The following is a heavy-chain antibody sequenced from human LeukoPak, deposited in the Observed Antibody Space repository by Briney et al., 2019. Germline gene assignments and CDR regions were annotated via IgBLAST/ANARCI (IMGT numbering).Heavy chain of an antibody. CDR1: GGTFSSYA. Sequence: GASVKVSCKASGGTFSSYAISWVRQAPGQGLEWMGRIIPILGIANYAQEFQGRVTITADKSTSTAYMELSSLRSEDTAVYYCAHRSTSFPYYYYMDVWGKGTTVTVSS. V-gene: IGHV1-69*04. CDR2: IIPILGIA. J-gene: IGHJ6*03. D-gene: IGHD2-2*01. CDR3: AHRSTSFPYYYYMDV.